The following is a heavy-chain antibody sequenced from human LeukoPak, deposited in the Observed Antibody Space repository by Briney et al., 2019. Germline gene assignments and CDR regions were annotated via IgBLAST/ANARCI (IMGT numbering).Heavy chain of an antibody. Sequence: GGSLRLSCAASGFTFSSYAMSWVRQAPGKGLEWVSAISGSGGSTYYADSVKGRFTISRDNSKNTLYLQMNSLRAEDTAVYYCATDGTYYYGMDVWGQGTTVTVSS. J-gene: IGHJ6*02. CDR2: ISGSGGST. D-gene: IGHD6-13*01. CDR1: GFTFSSYA. V-gene: IGHV3-23*01. CDR3: ATDGTYYYGMDV.